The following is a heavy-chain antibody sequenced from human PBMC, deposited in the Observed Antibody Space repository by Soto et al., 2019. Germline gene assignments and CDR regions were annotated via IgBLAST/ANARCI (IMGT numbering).Heavy chain of an antibody. V-gene: IGHV1-18*01. CDR3: ARGRYGDY. J-gene: IGHJ4*02. CDR2: ISAQNGNT. CDR1: GYAFTTYG. Sequence: QVHLVQSGAEVKKPGASVKVSCQGSGYAFTTYGITWVRQAPGQGLEWMGWISAQNGNTNYAQKLQDRVTVTRHTSTSTAYMELRSLRYDDTAVYYCARGRYGDYWGQGALVTVSS. D-gene: IGHD1-1*01.